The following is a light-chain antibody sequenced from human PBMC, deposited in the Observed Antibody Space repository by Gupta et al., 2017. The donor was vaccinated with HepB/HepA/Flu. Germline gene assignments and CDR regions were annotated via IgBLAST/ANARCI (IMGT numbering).Light chain of an antibody. Sequence: SSPVTLGKPASISCRSSQILVHSNGNTFLSWLQQRPGQPPRLLIYRISNRVSGVPDRFSGSGAGIDFTLEISRVEAEDVGVYYCMQSKQFPWTFGQGTXVEIK. V-gene: IGKV2-24*01. J-gene: IGKJ1*01. CDR3: MQSKQFPWT. CDR2: RIS. CDR1: QILVHSNGNTF.